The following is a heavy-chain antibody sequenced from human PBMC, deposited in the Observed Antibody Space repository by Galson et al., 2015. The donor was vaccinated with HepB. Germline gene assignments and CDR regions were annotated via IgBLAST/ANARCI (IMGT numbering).Heavy chain of an antibody. V-gene: IGHV3-21*01. D-gene: IGHD5-18*01. Sequence: SLRLSCAASGFTFSSYSMNWVRQAPGKGLEWVPSISSSSSYIYYADSVKGRFTISRDNAKNSLYLQMNSLRAEDTAVYYCARDADDTAMAYYFDYWGQGTLVTVSS. CDR3: ARDADDTAMAYYFDY. CDR2: ISSSSSYI. J-gene: IGHJ4*02. CDR1: GFTFSSYS.